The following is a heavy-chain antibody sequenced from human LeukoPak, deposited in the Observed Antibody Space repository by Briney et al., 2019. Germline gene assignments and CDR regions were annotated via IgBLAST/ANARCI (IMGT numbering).Heavy chain of an antibody. Sequence: PGGSLRLSCAAPGFTFSSYSINWVRQAPGKGLEWVAVISYDGSNKYYADSVKGRFTISRDNSKNTLYLQMNSLRAEDTAVYYCARGGRWELLHAFDIWGQGTMVTVSS. CDR1: GFTFSSYS. CDR2: ISYDGSNK. J-gene: IGHJ3*02. D-gene: IGHD1-26*01. V-gene: IGHV3-30*03. CDR3: ARGGRWELLHAFDI.